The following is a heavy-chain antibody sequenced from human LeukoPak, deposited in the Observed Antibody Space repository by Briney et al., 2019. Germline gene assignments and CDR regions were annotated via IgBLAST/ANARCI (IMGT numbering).Heavy chain of an antibody. D-gene: IGHD3-22*01. V-gene: IGHV3-66*02. CDR1: GFSVSSNY. J-gene: IGHJ3*02. CDR2: IYSAGST. Sequence: GGSLRLSCAASGFSVSSNYMGWVRQAPGKGLEWVSVIYSAGSTYHPDSVKGRFTISRDNSQNMLYLQMDSLRAEDTAVYYCARLYDSSAYGAFDIWGQGTMVTVSS. CDR3: ARLYDSSAYGAFDI.